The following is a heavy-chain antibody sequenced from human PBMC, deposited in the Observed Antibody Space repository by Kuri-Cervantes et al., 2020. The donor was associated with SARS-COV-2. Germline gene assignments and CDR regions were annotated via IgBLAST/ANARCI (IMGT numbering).Heavy chain of an antibody. Sequence: GESLKISCTASGFTFSSYDMHWVRQAPGKGLEWVSVIWFDGSNKYSADSVKGRFTISRDNAKNMLYLQMNSLRAEDTAVYYCAKDGGSYSFSSAYGMDVWGQGTTVTVSS. CDR2: IWFDGSNK. J-gene: IGHJ6*02. V-gene: IGHV3-33*06. D-gene: IGHD1-26*01. CDR3: AKDGGSYSFSSAYGMDV. CDR1: GFTFSSYD.